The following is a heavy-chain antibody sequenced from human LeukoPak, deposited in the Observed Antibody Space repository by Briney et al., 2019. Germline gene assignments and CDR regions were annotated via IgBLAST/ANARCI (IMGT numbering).Heavy chain of an antibody. Sequence: PSETLSLTCTVSGGSISSSSYYWGWIRQPPGKGLEWIGSIYYSGITYYNPSLKSRVTMSVDTSKNQFSLKLSSVTAADTAVYYCARQRVWSGYFNWFDPWGQGTLVTVSS. V-gene: IGHV4-39*01. D-gene: IGHD3-3*01. J-gene: IGHJ5*02. CDR3: ARQRVWSGYFNWFDP. CDR1: GGSISSSSYY. CDR2: IYYSGIT.